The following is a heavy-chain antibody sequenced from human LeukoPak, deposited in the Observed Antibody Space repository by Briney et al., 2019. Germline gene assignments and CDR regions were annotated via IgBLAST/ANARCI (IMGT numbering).Heavy chain of an antibody. CDR2: IYPGDSDT. V-gene: IGHV5-51*01. J-gene: IGHJ3*02. D-gene: IGHD3-10*01. CDR1: GYSFTSYW. CDR3: ARSSMVRGVINGPTHFDI. Sequence: GESLKISCKGSGYSFTSYWIGWVRQMPGKGLEWMGIIYPGDSDTRYSPSFQGQVTISADKSISTAYLQWSSLKASDTAMYYCARSSMVRGVINGPTHFDIWGQGTMVTVSS.